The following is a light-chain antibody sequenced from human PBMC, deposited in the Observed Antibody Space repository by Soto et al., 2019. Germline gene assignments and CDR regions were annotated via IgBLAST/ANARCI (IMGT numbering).Light chain of an antibody. Sequence: DIPLTQSPSFLSTSVGDRVTITCRASHGISSYLAWYQQKPGEAPNLLIYAASTLQSGVPSRFSGSGSGTEFTLTINGLQPEDFATYYCQQLNTYPFTFGQGTKLEIK. V-gene: IGKV1-9*01. CDR2: AAS. CDR3: QQLNTYPFT. CDR1: HGISSY. J-gene: IGKJ2*01.